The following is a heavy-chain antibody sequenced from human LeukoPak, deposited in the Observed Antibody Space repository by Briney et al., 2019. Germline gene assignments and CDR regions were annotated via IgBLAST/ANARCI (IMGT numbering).Heavy chain of an antibody. J-gene: IGHJ2*01. CDR1: GYTFTSYY. Sequence: ASVKVSCKASGYTFTSYYMHWVRQAPGQGLEWMGIINPSDGSTSYAQKFQGRVTMTRDTSTSTLYMELSSLRSEDTAIYYCARKAPHDTSGWYFDLWGRGTLVTVSS. D-gene: IGHD3-22*01. CDR2: INPSDGST. V-gene: IGHV1-46*01. CDR3: ARKAPHDTSGWYFDL.